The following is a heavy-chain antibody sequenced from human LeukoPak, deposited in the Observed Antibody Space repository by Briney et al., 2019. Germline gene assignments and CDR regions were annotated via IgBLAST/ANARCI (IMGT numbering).Heavy chain of an antibody. V-gene: IGHV4-59*01. Sequence: PSETLSLTCTVSGGSISSYYWSWVRQPPGKGLEWIGYIYYSGSTNYNPSLKSRVTISVDTSKNQFSLKLSSVTAADTAVYYCARSYYDFWSGYSNYYYYMDVWGKGTTVRVSS. CDR1: GGSISSYY. CDR3: ARSYYDFWSGYSNYYYYMDV. D-gene: IGHD3-3*01. CDR2: IYYSGST. J-gene: IGHJ6*03.